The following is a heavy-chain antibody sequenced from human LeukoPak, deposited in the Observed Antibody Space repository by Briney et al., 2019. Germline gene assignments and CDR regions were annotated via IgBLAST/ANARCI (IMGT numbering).Heavy chain of an antibody. J-gene: IGHJ4*02. V-gene: IGHV1-69*05. D-gene: IGHD6-13*01. CDR2: ITPIFGTA. CDR3: ARLYPTTLTSYSSSL. Sequence: SVKVSCKASGGTFSSYAISWVRQAPGQGLEWMGRITPIFGTANYAQKSQGRVTITTDESTSTAYMELSSLRSEDTAVYYCARLYPTTLTSYSSSLWGQGTLVTVSS. CDR1: GGTFSSYA.